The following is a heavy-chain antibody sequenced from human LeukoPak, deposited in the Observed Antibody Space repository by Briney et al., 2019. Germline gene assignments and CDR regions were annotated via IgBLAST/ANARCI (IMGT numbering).Heavy chain of an antibody. CDR1: GDSVSSNSAA. V-gene: IGHV6-1*01. Sequence: SQTLSLICAISGDSVSSNSAAWNWIRQSPSRGLEWLGRTYYRSKWYNDYAVSVKSRITINPDTSKNQFSLQLNSVTPEDTAVYYCASAFGYSSSWYGGDYYYYGMDVWGQGTTVTVSS. CDR2: TYYRSKWYN. J-gene: IGHJ6*02. CDR3: ASAFGYSSSWYGGDYYYYGMDV. D-gene: IGHD6-13*01.